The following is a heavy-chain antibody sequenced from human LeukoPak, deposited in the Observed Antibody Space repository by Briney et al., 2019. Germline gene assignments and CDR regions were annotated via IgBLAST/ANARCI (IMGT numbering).Heavy chain of an antibody. Sequence: SETLSLTCTVSSDSIFTSNWWSWVRQPPGKGLEWIGQIFHSGSTSYSPSLKSRVTISVDTSKNQFSLKLSSVTAADTAVYYCATSIAVAGMDFDYWGQGTLVTVSS. CDR2: IFHSGST. CDR3: ATSIAVAGMDFDY. J-gene: IGHJ4*02. V-gene: IGHV4-4*02. CDR1: SDSIFTSNW. D-gene: IGHD6-19*01.